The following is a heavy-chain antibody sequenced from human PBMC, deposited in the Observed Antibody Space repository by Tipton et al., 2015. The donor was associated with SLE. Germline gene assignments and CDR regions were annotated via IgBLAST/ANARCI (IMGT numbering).Heavy chain of an antibody. Sequence: SLRLSCAASGFTFSSYWMSWVRQAPGKGLEWVANIKQDGSEKYYVDSVKGRFTISRDNAKNSLYLQMNSLRAEDTAVYYCAREGSYSSGWYDYFDYWGQGTLVTVSS. V-gene: IGHV3-7*01. CDR3: AREGSYSSGWYDYFDY. CDR1: GFTFSSYW. D-gene: IGHD6-19*01. J-gene: IGHJ4*02. CDR2: IKQDGSEK.